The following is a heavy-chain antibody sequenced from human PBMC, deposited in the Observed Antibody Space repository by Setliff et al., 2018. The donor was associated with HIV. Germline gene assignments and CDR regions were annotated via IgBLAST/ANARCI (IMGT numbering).Heavy chain of an antibody. CDR3: ARTSGARTTDY. V-gene: IGHV4-59*11. J-gene: IGHJ4*02. D-gene: IGHD1-1*01. Sequence: SETLSLTCSVFGGSMNSHYWSWIRQPPGKGLEWIGLIYYTGIPTYNTSLKSRVTMSVDRSKNQFSLRLTSVTAADTAMYYCARTSGARTTDYWGQGTLVTVSS. CDR2: IYYTGIP. CDR1: GGSMNSHY.